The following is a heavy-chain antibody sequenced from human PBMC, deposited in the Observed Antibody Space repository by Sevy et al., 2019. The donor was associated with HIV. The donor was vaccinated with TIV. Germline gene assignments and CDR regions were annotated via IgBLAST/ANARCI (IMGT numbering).Heavy chain of an antibody. J-gene: IGHJ6*02. D-gene: IGHD2-8*01. V-gene: IGHV3-15*01. CDR2: IKSKADGGTT. CDR3: ARDPIIVLVVTDGMDV. CDR1: GFTFTYAW. Sequence: GGSLRLSCAASGFTFTYAWMSWVRQAPGKGLEWVGRIKSKADGGTTDYAAPVKGRFTISRDDSKTTLYLQMNSLKTEDSAVYYCARDPIIVLVVTDGMDVWGQGTTVTVSS.